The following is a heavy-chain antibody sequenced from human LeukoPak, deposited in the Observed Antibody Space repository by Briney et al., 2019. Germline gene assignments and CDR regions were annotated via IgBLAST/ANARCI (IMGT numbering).Heavy chain of an antibody. V-gene: IGHV1-46*01. J-gene: IGHJ5*02. D-gene: IGHD6-13*01. CDR2: INPSGGST. Sequence: ASVQVSCKASGYTFTSYYVHWVRQAPGQGLEWMGIINPSGGSTSYAQKFQGRVTMTRDTSTSTVYMELSSLTSDDTAVYYCAREGAAAGTSNGGWFDPWGQGTLVTISS. CDR3: AREGAAAGTSNGGWFDP. CDR1: GYTFTSYY.